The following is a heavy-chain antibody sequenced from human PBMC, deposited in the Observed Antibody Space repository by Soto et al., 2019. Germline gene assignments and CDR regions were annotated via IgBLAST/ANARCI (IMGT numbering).Heavy chain of an antibody. CDR1: GGSISSGDYY. Sequence: QVQLQESGPGLVKPSQTLSLTCTVSGGSISSGDYYWSWIRQPPGKGLEWIGYIYYSGSTYYNPSLXGXVXIXXDTSKNQCSLKRSSVTAADTAVYYCARASPVVTDVWGQGTTVTVSS. CDR2: IYYSGST. D-gene: IGHD5-18*01. J-gene: IGHJ6*02. V-gene: IGHV4-30-4*01. CDR3: ARASPVVTDV.